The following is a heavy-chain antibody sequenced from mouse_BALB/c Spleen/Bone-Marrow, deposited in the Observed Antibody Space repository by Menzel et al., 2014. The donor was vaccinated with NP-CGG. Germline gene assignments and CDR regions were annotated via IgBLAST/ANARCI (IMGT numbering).Heavy chain of an antibody. CDR2: IDPSDSET. CDR1: GYTFTSYW. CDR3: ARSTGYYWYFEV. Sequence: QVQLQQSGAELVKPGAPVKLSCKASGYTFTSYWMNWVKQRPGRGLEWIGRIDPSDSETHYNQKFKDKATLTVDKFSSTAYIQLGSLTSEDAAVYYCARSTGYYWYFEVWGAGTTVTVSS. V-gene: IGHV1-69*02. J-gene: IGHJ1*01. D-gene: IGHD2-2*01.